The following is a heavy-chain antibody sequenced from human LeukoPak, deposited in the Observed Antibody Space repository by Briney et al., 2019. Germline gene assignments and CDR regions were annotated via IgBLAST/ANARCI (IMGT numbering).Heavy chain of an antibody. CDR3: ARVGGGSYGGRVFDY. D-gene: IGHD2-15*01. V-gene: IGHV4-4*02. CDR2: IFYSGST. J-gene: IGHJ4*02. CDR1: GASISSNNW. Sequence: SETLSLTCAVSGASISSNNWWNWVRQPPGKRLEWIGQIFYSGSTDYNPSLKSRVTISVDKSKNQFSLKLTSVTAADTAVYYCARVGGGSYGGRVFDYWGQGALVTVSS.